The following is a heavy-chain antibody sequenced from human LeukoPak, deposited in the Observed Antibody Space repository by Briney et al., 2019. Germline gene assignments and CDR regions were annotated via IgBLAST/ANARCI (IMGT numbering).Heavy chain of an antibody. J-gene: IGHJ4*02. V-gene: IGHV4-59*08. CDR1: GGSISSYY. D-gene: IGHD6-6*01. CDR3: ARRRGYSSSSGHFAY. Sequence: SETLSLTCTVSGGSISSYYWSWIRQPPGKGLEWIGYIYYSGSTNYNPSLKSRVTISVDTSKNQFSLKLSSVTAADTAVYYCARRRGYSSSSGHFAYWGQGTLVTVSS. CDR2: IYYSGST.